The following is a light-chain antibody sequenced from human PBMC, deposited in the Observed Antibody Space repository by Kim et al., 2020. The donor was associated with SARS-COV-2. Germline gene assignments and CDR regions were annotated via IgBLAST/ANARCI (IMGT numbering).Light chain of an antibody. CDR1: NIERNR. V-gene: IGLV3-21*03. J-gene: IGLJ1*01. CDR3: QVWDGSYV. CDR2: DNE. Sequence: VTVAPGKTSNISCGGENIERNRVHRYQEKPGQARVLVVYDNEEGPPGIPVGFSGANSGNTATLTISRVEAGDEADYYCQVWDGSYVFGIGTKVTVL.